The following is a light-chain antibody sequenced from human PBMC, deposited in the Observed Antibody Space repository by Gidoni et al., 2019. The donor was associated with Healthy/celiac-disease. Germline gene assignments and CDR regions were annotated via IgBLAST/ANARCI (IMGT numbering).Light chain of an antibody. Sequence: DIVMTQSPATLSVSPGERATLSCRASQSVSSNLAWYQQKPGKAPRLLIYGASTRATGIPARVSGSGSGTELTLTISSLQSEDFAVYYCQQYNNWPPWTFXQXTKVEIK. J-gene: IGKJ1*01. CDR2: GAS. V-gene: IGKV3-15*01. CDR1: QSVSSN. CDR3: QQYNNWPPWT.